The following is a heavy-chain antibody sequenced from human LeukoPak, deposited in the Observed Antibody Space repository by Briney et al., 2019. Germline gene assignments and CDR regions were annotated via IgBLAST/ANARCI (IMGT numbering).Heavy chain of an antibody. Sequence: WASVKVSCKASGYTFTGYYMHWVRQAPGQGLEWMGWINPNSGGTNYAQKFQGRVTMTRDTSISTAYMELSRLRSDDTAVYYCARKSGWYRDGGFDYWGQGTLVTVSS. J-gene: IGHJ4*02. CDR2: INPNSGGT. V-gene: IGHV1-2*02. CDR1: GYTFTGYY. D-gene: IGHD6-19*01. CDR3: ARKSGWYRDGGFDY.